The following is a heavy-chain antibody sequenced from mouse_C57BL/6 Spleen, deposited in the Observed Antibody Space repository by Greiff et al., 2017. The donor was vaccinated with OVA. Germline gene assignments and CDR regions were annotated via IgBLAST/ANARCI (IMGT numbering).Heavy chain of an antibody. CDR1: GYTFTSYW. D-gene: IGHD1-1*01. Sequence: QVQLQQPGTELVKPGASVKLSCKASGYTFTSYWMHWVKQRPGQGLEWIGNINPSNGGTNYNEKLKSKATLTVDKSSSTAYMQLSSLTSEDSAVYYCARGPYGLYGAMDYWGQGTSVTVSS. CDR3: ARGPYGLYGAMDY. CDR2: INPSNGGT. V-gene: IGHV1-53*01. J-gene: IGHJ4*01.